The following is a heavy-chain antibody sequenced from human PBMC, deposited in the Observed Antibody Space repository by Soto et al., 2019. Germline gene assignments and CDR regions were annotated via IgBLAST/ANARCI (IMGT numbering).Heavy chain of an antibody. V-gene: IGHV1-3*05. J-gene: IGHJ6*02. Sequence: QAQLVQSGAEEKKPGASVQVSCKASGYTFTSYAMHWVRQAPGQRLAWMGCINAGNGNTEYSQKFQGRVTITRDTSASTAYMELSSLRSEDTAVYYCASFSTVYYYYGMDVWGQGTTVTVSS. CDR3: ASFSTVYYYYGMDV. CDR1: GYTFTSYA. D-gene: IGHD4-17*01. CDR2: INAGNGNT.